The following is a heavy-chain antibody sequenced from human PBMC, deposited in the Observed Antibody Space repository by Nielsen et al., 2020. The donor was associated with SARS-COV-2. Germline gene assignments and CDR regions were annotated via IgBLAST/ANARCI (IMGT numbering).Heavy chain of an antibody. CDR3: ARDLELLTNYYALDY. CDR1: GFIFNTYG. Sequence: GGSLRLSCEASGFIFNTYGMNWVRQAPGKGLEWISYISDDNTIFYADSVKGRFTISRDNAKNSLDLQMNSLRDEDTAVYYCARDLELLTNYYALDYWGQGTLVTVSS. J-gene: IGHJ4*02. D-gene: IGHD3-9*01. V-gene: IGHV3-48*02. CDR2: ISDDNTI.